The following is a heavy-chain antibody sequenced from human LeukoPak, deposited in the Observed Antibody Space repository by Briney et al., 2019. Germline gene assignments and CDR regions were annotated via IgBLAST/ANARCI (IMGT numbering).Heavy chain of an antibody. CDR1: GGSISSGGSY. CDR3: ARERDDYGGNRAFDY. J-gene: IGHJ4*02. Sequence: PSQTLSLTCTVSGGSISSGGSYWSWIRQHPGKGLEWIGYIYYSGSTYYNPSLKSRVTISVDTSKNQFSLKLSSVTAADTAVYYCARERDDYGGNRAFDYWGQGTLVTVSS. V-gene: IGHV4-31*03. CDR2: IYYSGST. D-gene: IGHD4-17*01.